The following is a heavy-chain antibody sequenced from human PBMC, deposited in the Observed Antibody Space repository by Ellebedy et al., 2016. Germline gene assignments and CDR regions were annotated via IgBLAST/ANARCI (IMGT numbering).Heavy chain of an antibody. J-gene: IGHJ4*02. D-gene: IGHD6-13*01. V-gene: IGHV1-18*01. CDR1: GYTFTSYG. CDR3: ARVQEQQLVKSFDY. Sequence: ASVKVSCKASGYTFTSYGISWVRQAPGQGLEWMGWISAYNGNTNYAQKLQGRVTMTTDTSTSTAYMELRSLRSDDPAVYYCARVQEQQLVKSFDYWGQGTLVTVSS. CDR2: ISAYNGNT.